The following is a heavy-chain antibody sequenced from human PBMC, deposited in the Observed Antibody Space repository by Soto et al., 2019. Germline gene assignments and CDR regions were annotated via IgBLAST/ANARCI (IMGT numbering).Heavy chain of an antibody. V-gene: IGHV4-31*03. CDR3: ARGGPIVGATGDY. CDR1: GGSISSGGYY. CDR2: IYYSGST. J-gene: IGHJ4*02. Sequence: QVQLQESGPGLVKPAQTLSLTCTVSGGSISSGGYYWSWIRQHPGKGLEWIGYIYYSGSTNCNPSLKSRVXXSXDXXKNQFSLKLSSVTAADTAVYYCARGGPIVGATGDYWGQGTLVTVSS. D-gene: IGHD1-26*01.